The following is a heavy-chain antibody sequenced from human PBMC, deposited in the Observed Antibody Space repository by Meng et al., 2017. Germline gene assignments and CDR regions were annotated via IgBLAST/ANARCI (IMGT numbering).Heavy chain of an antibody. CDR3: VRATYYYDRSGLDY. Sequence: GESLKISCAASGFTFSDYYMSWIRQAPGKGLEWVSSISSSSSYIYYADSVKGRFTISRDNAKNSLYLQMNSLRAEDTAVYYCVRATYYYDRSGLDYWGQGTLVTVSS. CDR2: ISSSSSYI. J-gene: IGHJ4*02. CDR1: GFTFSDYY. V-gene: IGHV3-11*06. D-gene: IGHD3-22*01.